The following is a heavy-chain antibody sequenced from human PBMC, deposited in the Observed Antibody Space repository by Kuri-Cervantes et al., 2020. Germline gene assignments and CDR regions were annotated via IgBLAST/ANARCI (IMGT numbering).Heavy chain of an antibody. CDR2: INPNSGDT. D-gene: IGHD5-18*01. V-gene: IGHV1-2*02. J-gene: IGHJ6*02. CDR1: GYTFTSYY. CDR3: ASLDTAKDYYGMDV. Sequence: ASVKDSCKASGYTFTSYYRHWVRQAPGQGLEWRGIINPNSGDTNYAQKFQGGVTMTRQTTISTAYMELSRLRSDDTAEYYCASLDTAKDYYGMDVWGQGTTVTVSS.